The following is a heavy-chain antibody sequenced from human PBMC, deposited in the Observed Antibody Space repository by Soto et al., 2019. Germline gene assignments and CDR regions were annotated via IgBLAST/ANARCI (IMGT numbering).Heavy chain of an antibody. Sequence: QVQLQESGPGLVKPSQTLSLTCTVSGGSISSGDYYWSWIRQPPGKGLEWIGYIYYSGSTYYNPSRTSRVTXSXDXXQTQFSLKLSSVTAADTAVYYCARAMVVTQNWFDPWGQGTLVTVSS. CDR3: ARAMVVTQNWFDP. V-gene: IGHV4-30-4*01. CDR2: IYYSGST. J-gene: IGHJ5*02. CDR1: GGSISSGDYY. D-gene: IGHD2-21*02.